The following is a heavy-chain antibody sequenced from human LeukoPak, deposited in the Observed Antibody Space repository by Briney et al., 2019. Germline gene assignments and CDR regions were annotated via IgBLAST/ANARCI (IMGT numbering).Heavy chain of an antibody. D-gene: IGHD1-1*01. CDR1: GFTFSNAW. Sequence: PGGSLRLSCAASGFTFSNAWMSWVRQAPGKGLEWVGRIKSKTDGGTTDYAAPVKGRFTISRDNSKNTLFLQMNSLRTDDTAMYYCAEDQQLEPFHYWGRGTLVTVSS. J-gene: IGHJ4*02. V-gene: IGHV3-15*01. CDR2: IKSKTDGGTT. CDR3: AEDQQLEPFHY.